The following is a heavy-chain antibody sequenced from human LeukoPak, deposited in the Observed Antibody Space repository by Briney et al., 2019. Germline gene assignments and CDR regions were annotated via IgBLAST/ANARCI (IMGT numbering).Heavy chain of an antibody. CDR1: GFTFDDYG. D-gene: IGHD3-16*01. CDR2: INWNGGST. J-gene: IGHJ5*02. Sequence: GGSLRLSCAASGFTFDDYGMSWVRQPPGKGLEWVSSINWNGGSTGYADSVKGRFTISRDNAKNSLFLQMNSLRAEDTAVYYCAKLGIRDWFDPWGQGTLVTVSS. CDR3: AKLGIRDWFDP. V-gene: IGHV3-20*04.